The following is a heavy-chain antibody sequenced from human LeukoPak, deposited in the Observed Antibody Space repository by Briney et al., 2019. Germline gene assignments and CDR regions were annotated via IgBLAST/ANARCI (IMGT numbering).Heavy chain of an antibody. Sequence: GGSLRLSCAASGFTFSSYEMNWVRQAPGKGLEWVSYISSSGSTIYYADPVKGRFTISRDNAKNSLYLQMNSLRAEDTAVYYCARESGYDPGLDYWGQGTLVTVSS. CDR1: GFTFSSYE. D-gene: IGHD5-12*01. CDR3: ARESGYDPGLDY. J-gene: IGHJ4*02. CDR2: ISSSGSTI. V-gene: IGHV3-48*03.